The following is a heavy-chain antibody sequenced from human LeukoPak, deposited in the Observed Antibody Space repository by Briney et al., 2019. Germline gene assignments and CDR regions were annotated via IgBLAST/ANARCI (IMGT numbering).Heavy chain of an antibody. J-gene: IGHJ5*02. Sequence: ASVKVSCKASGGTFSSYAISWVRQAPGQGLEWMGGIIPIFGTANYAQKFQGRVTITADESTSTAYMELSSLRSEDTAVYYCARANKMATITDWFDPWGQGTLVTVSS. CDR1: GGTFSSYA. CDR2: IIPIFGTA. CDR3: ARANKMATITDWFDP. V-gene: IGHV1-69*13. D-gene: IGHD5-24*01.